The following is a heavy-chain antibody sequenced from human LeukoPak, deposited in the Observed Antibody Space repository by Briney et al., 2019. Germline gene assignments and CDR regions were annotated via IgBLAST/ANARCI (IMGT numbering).Heavy chain of an antibody. V-gene: IGHV3-30-3*01. Sequence: GGSLRLSCAASGFTFSSYAMHWVRQAPGKGLEWVAVISYDGSNKYYADSVKGRFTISRDNSKNTLYLQMNSLRAEDTAVYYCARVITIFGVVLTYGMDVWGQGTTVTASS. D-gene: IGHD3-3*01. CDR1: GFTFSSYA. CDR2: ISYDGSNK. CDR3: ARVITIFGVVLTYGMDV. J-gene: IGHJ6*02.